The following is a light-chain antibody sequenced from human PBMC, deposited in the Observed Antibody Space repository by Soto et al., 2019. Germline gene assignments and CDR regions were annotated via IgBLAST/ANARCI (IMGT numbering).Light chain of an antibody. CDR1: QNVDKF. J-gene: IGKJ5*01. Sequence: EIYLTQSPATLSLSLRETATLSWRASQNVDKFLAWYQQRPGQPPRLLIFDSSNRATGVPVRFSGSGSGTVFTLTIGSLEPEDSAVYYCQQRKNWPPITFGQGTRLETK. V-gene: IGKV3-11*01. CDR3: QQRKNWPPIT. CDR2: DSS.